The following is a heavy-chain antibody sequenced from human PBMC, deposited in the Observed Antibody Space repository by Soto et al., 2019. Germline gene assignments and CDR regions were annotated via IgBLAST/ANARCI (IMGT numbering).Heavy chain of an antibody. J-gene: IGHJ6*02. Sequence: QVQVVQSGAEVKKPGASVKVSCKTSGYTFISYGISWVRQAPGQGLEWMGWIITYNGNANYAQNLQGRVTMTTDTATGTAYMELRRLRSDDTAVYYCASFRGRDYYYGMDVWGQGTTVTVSS. CDR1: GYTFISYG. CDR2: IITYNGNA. D-gene: IGHD3-10*01. CDR3: ASFRGRDYYYGMDV. V-gene: IGHV1-18*01.